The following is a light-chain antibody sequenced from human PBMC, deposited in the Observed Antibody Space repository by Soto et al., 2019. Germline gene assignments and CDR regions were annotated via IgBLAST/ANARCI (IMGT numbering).Light chain of an antibody. J-gene: IGKJ1*01. CDR2: DAS. Sequence: DIQMPQSPSTLSASVGDRVTITCRASQSISSWLAWYQQKPGKAPKLLIYDASSLESGVPSRFSGSGSGTEFTLTISSLQPDDFAVYYCQQYGSSRTFGQGTKVDIK. CDR3: QQYGSSRT. CDR1: QSISSW. V-gene: IGKV1-5*01.